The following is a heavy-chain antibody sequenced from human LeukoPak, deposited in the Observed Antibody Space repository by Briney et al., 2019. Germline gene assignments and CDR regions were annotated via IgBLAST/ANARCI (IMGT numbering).Heavy chain of an antibody. CDR3: ARSEAMVRYYFGY. CDR1: GFTVSSNY. D-gene: IGHD5-18*01. V-gene: IGHV3-66*01. J-gene: IGHJ4*02. CDR2: IYSGGST. Sequence: PGGSLRLSCAASGFTVSSNYMSWVRQAPGKGLEWVSVIYSGGSTYYADSVKGRFTISRDNSKNTLYLQMNSLRAEDTAVYYCARSEAMVRYYFGYWGQGTLVTVSS.